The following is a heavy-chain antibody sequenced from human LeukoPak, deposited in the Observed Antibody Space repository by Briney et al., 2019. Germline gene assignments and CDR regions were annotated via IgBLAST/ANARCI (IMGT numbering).Heavy chain of an antibody. CDR1: GGSISSSNW. CDR2: INHSGST. V-gene: IGHV4-4*02. CDR3: ARARYDFWSGYYTGKPIPRGGYYMDV. J-gene: IGHJ6*03. Sequence: RPSETLSLTCAVSGGSISSSNWWSWIRQPPGKGLEWIGEINHSGSTNYNPSLKSRVTISVDTSKNQFSLKLSSVTAADTAVYYCARARYDFWSGYYTGKPIPRGGYYMDVWGKGTTVTVSS. D-gene: IGHD3-3*01.